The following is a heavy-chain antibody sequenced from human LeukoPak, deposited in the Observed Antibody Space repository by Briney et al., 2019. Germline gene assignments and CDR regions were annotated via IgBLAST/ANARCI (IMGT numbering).Heavy chain of an antibody. Sequence: GGSLRLSCAASGFTFSSYAMSWVRQAPGKGLEWVSGISWNSGSIGYADSVKGRFTISRDNAKNSLYLQMNSLRAEDTALYYCAKDRGYGSSSSLDYWGQGTLVTVSS. CDR3: AKDRGYGSSSSLDY. CDR1: GFTFSSYA. J-gene: IGHJ4*02. V-gene: IGHV3-9*01. D-gene: IGHD6-13*01. CDR2: ISWNSGSI.